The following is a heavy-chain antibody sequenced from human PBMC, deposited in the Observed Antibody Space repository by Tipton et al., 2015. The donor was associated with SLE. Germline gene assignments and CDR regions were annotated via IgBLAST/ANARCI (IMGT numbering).Heavy chain of an antibody. CDR1: GGSISSGGYY. D-gene: IGHD2-8*02. Sequence: LRLSCTVSGGSISSGGYYWSWIRQYPGKGLEWIGYISYSGSTNYNSSLKSRLTTSVDTSKNQFSLKLSSVTAADTAVYYCARDVGGYNTGWFPYYFDYWGQGTLVTVSS. J-gene: IGHJ4*02. CDR2: ISYSGST. CDR3: ARDVGGYNTGWFPYYFDY. V-gene: IGHV4-31*03.